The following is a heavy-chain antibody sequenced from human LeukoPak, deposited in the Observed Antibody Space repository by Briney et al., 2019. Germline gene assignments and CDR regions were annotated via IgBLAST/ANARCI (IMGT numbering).Heavy chain of an antibody. J-gene: IGHJ3*02. D-gene: IGHD3-22*01. V-gene: IGHV4-4*07. CDR1: GGSISSYY. CDR3: AREGTMIVDDAFDI. CDR2: IYTSGST. Sequence: PSETLSLTCTVSGGSISSYYWSWIRQPAGKGLEWIGRIYTSGSTNYNPSLKSRVTMSVDTSKNQFSLKLSPVTAADTAVYYCAREGTMIVDDAFDIWGQGTMVTVSS.